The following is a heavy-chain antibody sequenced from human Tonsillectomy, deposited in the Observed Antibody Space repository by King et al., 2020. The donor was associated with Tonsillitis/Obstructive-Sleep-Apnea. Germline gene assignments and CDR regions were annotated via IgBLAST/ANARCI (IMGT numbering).Heavy chain of an antibody. Sequence: VQLVESGGGVVQPGRSLRLSCAASGFTFSSYGMHWVRQAPGKGLEWVAVIWYDGSNKYYADSVKGRFTTSRDNSKNTLYLQMNSLRAEDTAVYYCARDQAYYDFWSGQNNAFDIWGQGTMVTVSS. J-gene: IGHJ3*02. V-gene: IGHV3-33*01. CDR2: IWYDGSNK. CDR3: ARDQAYYDFWSGQNNAFDI. D-gene: IGHD3-3*01. CDR1: GFTFSSYG.